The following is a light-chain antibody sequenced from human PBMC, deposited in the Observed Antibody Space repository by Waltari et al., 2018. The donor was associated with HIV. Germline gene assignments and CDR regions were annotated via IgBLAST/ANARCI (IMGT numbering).Light chain of an antibody. CDR2: EVS. CDR3: TSYTSRNTYV. CDR1: TRDVGAYNY. V-gene: IGLV2-14*01. J-gene: IGLJ1*01. Sequence: QSALTQPASVSGSPGQSVTISCAGRTRDVGAYNYVSWFQQHPGKAPKLMIFEVSGRPSGVSDRFSGSKSGNTASLTISGLRPEDEADYYCTSYTSRNTYVFGSGTKISVL.